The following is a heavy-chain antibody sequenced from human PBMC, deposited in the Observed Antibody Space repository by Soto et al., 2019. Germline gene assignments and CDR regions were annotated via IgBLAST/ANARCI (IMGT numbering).Heavy chain of an antibody. CDR1: GVTISSYY. Sequence: PSETLSLTSPFSGVTISSYYWSWIRQPPGKGLEWIGYIYYSGSTNYNPSLKSRVTISVDTSKNQFSLKLSSVTAADTAVYYCARSDGRYWGQGTLVTVSS. V-gene: IGHV4-59*01. CDR3: ARSDGRY. J-gene: IGHJ4*02. CDR2: IYYSGST.